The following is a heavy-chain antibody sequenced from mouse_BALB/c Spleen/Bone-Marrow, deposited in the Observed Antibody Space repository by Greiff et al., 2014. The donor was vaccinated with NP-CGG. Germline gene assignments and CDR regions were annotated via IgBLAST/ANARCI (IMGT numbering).Heavy chain of an antibody. Sequence: VKLMESGAELMKPGASVKISCKATGYTFSSYWIEWVKQRPGHGLEWIGEILPGSGSTNYNEKFKGKATFTADTSSNTAYMQLSSLTSEDSAVYYCARDGNYGAYWGQGTLVTVSA. D-gene: IGHD2-1*01. V-gene: IGHV1-9*01. CDR3: ARDGNYGAY. J-gene: IGHJ3*01. CDR1: GYTFSSYW. CDR2: ILPGSGST.